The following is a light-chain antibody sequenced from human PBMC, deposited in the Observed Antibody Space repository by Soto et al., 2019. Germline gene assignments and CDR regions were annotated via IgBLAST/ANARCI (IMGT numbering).Light chain of an antibody. V-gene: IGKV1-39*01. J-gene: IGKJ1*01. Sequence: DIQMTQSPSSLSASVGDRVTITCRASQSISNYLNWYQQKPGKAPKLLIYAESNLQSGVPSRFSGSGFGTDFTLTISSLQPEDFATYYCQQSYSTTWTFGQGTKVDIK. CDR3: QQSYSTTWT. CDR1: QSISNY. CDR2: AES.